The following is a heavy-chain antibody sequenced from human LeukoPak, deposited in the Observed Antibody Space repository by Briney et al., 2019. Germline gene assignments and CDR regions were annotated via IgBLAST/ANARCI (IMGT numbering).Heavy chain of an antibody. Sequence: GGSLRLSCAASGFTSSSYSMNWVRQDPGKGLEWVSSISSSSSYVYYADSVKGRFTISRDNAKNSLYLQMNSLRAEDTAVYYCARVRAARPRGFDYWGQGTLVTVSS. CDR3: ARVRAARPRGFDY. J-gene: IGHJ4*02. CDR2: ISSSSSYV. D-gene: IGHD6-6*01. CDR1: GFTSSSYS. V-gene: IGHV3-21*01.